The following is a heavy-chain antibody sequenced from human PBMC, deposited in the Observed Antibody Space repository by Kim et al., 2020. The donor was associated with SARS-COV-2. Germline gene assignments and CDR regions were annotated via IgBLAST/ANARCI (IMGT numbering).Heavy chain of an antibody. Sequence: ASVKVSCKASGYTFTSYAMNWVRQAPGQGLEWMGWINTNTGNPTYAQGFTGRFVFSLDTSVSTAYLQISSLKAEDTAVYYCARGPYRYYDFWSGYSCYFDYWGQGTLVTVSS. CDR2: INTNTGNP. J-gene: IGHJ4*02. V-gene: IGHV7-4-1*02. CDR1: GYTFTSYA. CDR3: ARGPYRYYDFWSGYSCYFDY. D-gene: IGHD3-3*01.